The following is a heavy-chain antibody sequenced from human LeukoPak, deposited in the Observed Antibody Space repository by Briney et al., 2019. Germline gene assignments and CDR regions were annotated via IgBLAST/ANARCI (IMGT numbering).Heavy chain of an antibody. CDR3: ARDYYYGSGSYYNPYYYYMDV. CDR2: IYHSGST. D-gene: IGHD3-10*01. CDR1: GGSISTYY. J-gene: IGHJ6*03. V-gene: IGHV4-59*01. Sequence: PSETLSLTCTVSGGSISTYYWSWIRQPPGKGLEWIGYIYHSGSTKYNPSLKSRVTISVDTSQNQFSLKLSSVTAADTAVYYCARDYYYGSGSYYNPYYYYMDVWGKGTTVTISS.